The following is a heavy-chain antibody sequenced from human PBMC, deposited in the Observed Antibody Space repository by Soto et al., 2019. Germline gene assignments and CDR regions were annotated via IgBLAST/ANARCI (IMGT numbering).Heavy chain of an antibody. V-gene: IGHV4-59*01. CDR2: VYDSGRT. J-gene: IGHJ4*02. CDR1: GGSIRSYY. Sequence: SETLSLTCTVSGGSIRSYYWSWIRQPPGKGLEWIGYVYDSGRTNYNYKPSLKSRVTISVDTSKNQFSLNLRSVTAADTALYYCSRDKAFNYWGQGALVTVSS. CDR3: SRDKAFNY.